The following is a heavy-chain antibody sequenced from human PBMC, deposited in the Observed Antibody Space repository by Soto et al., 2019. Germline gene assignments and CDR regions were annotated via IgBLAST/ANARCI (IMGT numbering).Heavy chain of an antibody. D-gene: IGHD4-17*01. CDR1: GGTFSSYT. CDR3: ARVGTVTSNWFDP. J-gene: IGHJ5*02. CDR2: IIPILGIA. V-gene: IGHV1-69*02. Sequence: SVKVSCKASGGTFSSYTISWVRQAPGQGLEWMGRIIPILGIANYAQKLQGRVTITADKSTSTAYMELSSLRSEDTAVYYCARVGTVTSNWFDPWGQGTLVTVSS.